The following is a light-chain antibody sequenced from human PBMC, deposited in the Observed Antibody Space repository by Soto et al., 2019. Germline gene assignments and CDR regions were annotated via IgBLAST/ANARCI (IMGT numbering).Light chain of an antibody. V-gene: IGKV3-20*01. CDR2: DES. CDR3: QQYGNSPRT. Sequence: EVLLTQSPGTLSLSPGESATLSCRASQSVRNNYVAWYQQKPGQALRLLIYDESSRATGISDRFSGSGSGTDFTLTISRLEPEDFAVYHCQQYGNSPRTFGQGTRLEIK. J-gene: IGKJ5*01. CDR1: QSVRNNY.